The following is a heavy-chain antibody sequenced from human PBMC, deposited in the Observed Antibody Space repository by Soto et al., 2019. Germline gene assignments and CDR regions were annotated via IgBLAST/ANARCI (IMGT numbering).Heavy chain of an antibody. CDR1: GFSFSSYS. CDR3: ASSGQGGWFDP. Sequence: EVQLVESGGGLVQPGGSLRLSCAASGFSFSSYSMNWVRQAPRKGLEWVSYISSSSSTIYYADSVKGRFTISRDNAKNSLYLQMNSLRAAGTAVYYCASSGQGGWFDPWGQGTLVTVSS. V-gene: IGHV3-48*01. D-gene: IGHD6-19*01. CDR2: ISSSSSTI. J-gene: IGHJ5*02.